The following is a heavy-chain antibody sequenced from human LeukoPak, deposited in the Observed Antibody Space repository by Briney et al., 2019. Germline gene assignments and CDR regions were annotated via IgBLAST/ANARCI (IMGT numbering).Heavy chain of an antibody. Sequence: NPGGSLRLSCAASGFTFSTYSMNWVRQAPGKGLEWVSSISSGSRYIYYADSVKGRFTISRDNAKNSLYLQMNSLRAEDTAVYYCARCSGGRCYHSDDYWGQGTLVTVSS. D-gene: IGHD2-15*01. J-gene: IGHJ4*02. CDR2: ISSGSRYI. CDR1: GFTFSTYS. V-gene: IGHV3-21*01. CDR3: ARCSGGRCYHSDDY.